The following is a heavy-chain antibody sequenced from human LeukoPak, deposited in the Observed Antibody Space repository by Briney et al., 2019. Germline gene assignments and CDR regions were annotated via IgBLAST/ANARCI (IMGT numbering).Heavy chain of an antibody. V-gene: IGHV4-39*01. CDR1: GGSISSSSYY. D-gene: IGHD2-8*01. CDR2: TYHSGST. CDR3: TRHQWWLAPRNFDY. Sequence: SETLSLTCTVSGGSISSSSYYWGWIRQPPGKGLEWIGSTYHSGSTYYNPSLKSRVTISVDTSKNQFSLKLSSATAADMAVYYCTRHQWWLAPRNFDYWGQGTLVTVSS. J-gene: IGHJ4*02.